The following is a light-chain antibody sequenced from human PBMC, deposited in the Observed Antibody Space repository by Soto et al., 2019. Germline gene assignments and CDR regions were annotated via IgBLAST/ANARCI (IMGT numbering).Light chain of an antibody. Sequence: DIQMTQSPSSLSASVGDRVTITCRASQGISTYLNWYQQRPGKAPKLLIYAAFSLQSGVPSRFSGSGSETHFTLTISSLQPEDFATYYCQQSYSTPQTFGQGTKVDIK. CDR2: AAF. V-gene: IGKV1-39*01. CDR3: QQSYSTPQT. J-gene: IGKJ1*01. CDR1: QGISTY.